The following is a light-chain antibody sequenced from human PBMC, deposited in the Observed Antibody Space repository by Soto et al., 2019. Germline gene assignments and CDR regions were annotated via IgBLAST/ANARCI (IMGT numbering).Light chain of an antibody. CDR1: NIRSKS. CDR3: QVWDSNSDHVV. V-gene: IGLV3-21*02. CDR2: DDG. Sequence: SYELAQPPSVSVAPGQTARITCGGHNIRSKSVPWYQQRPGQAPVQAVYDDGDRPSRIPERFSGSNSGNTATLTISRVEAGDEADYYCQVWDSNSDHVVFGGGTKVTVL. J-gene: IGLJ2*01.